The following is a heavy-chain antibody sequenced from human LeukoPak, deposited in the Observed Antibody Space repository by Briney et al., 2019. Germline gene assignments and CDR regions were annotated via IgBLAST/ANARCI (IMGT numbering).Heavy chain of an antibody. J-gene: IGHJ4*02. CDR1: GFTFSSSV. CDR3: ARGWQLDY. Sequence: QSGGSLRLSCAASGFTFSSSVMNWVRQAPGKGLEWVADISNGGSSKFYADSVKGRFTITRDNSKNTLYVEMDSLRAEDTAVYYCARGWQLDYWGQGTLVTVSS. CDR2: ISNGGSSK. D-gene: IGHD6-19*01. V-gene: IGHV3-30-3*01.